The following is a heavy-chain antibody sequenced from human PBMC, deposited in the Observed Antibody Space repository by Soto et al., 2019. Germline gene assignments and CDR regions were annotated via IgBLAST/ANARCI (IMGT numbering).Heavy chain of an antibody. V-gene: IGHV1-18*01. CDR2: ISAYNGNT. J-gene: IGHJ3*02. CDR1: GYTFTSYG. CDR3: ARGYRRSGSRGAFDI. D-gene: IGHD6-19*01. Sequence: ASVKVSCKASGYTFTSYGNSWVRQAPGQGLEWMGWISAYNGNTNYAQKLQGRVSMTTDTSTSTAYMELRSLRSDDTAVYYCARGYRRSGSRGAFDIWGQGTMVTVSS.